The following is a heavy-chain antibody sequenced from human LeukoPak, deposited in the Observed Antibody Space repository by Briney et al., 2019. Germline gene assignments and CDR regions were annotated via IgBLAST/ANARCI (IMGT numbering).Heavy chain of an antibody. CDR3: ARGRPHGNDY. Sequence: GGSLRLSCAASGFTFSSYWMNWVRQVPGKGLVWVSRIVSDGSNTNYADSVKGRFTISRDNAKNTLYLQMNSLRVEDTAVYYCARGRPHGNDYWGQGTLVAVSS. CDR1: GFTFSSYW. D-gene: IGHD4-23*01. CDR2: IVSDGSNT. J-gene: IGHJ4*02. V-gene: IGHV3-74*01.